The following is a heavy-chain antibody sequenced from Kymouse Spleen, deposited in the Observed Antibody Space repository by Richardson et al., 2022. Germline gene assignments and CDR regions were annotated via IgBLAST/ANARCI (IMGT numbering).Heavy chain of an antibody. D-gene: IGHD6-19*01. V-gene: IGHV4-39*01. CDR2: IYYSGST. CDR1: GGSISSSSYY. J-gene: IGHJ4*02. Sequence: QLQLQESGPGLVKPSETLSLTCTVSGGSISSSSYYWGWIRQPPGKGLEWIGSIYYSGSTYYNPSLKSRVTISVDTSKNQFSLKLSSVTAADTAVYYCARQGSSGWSYFDYWGQGTLVTVSS. CDR3: ARQGSSGWSYFDY.